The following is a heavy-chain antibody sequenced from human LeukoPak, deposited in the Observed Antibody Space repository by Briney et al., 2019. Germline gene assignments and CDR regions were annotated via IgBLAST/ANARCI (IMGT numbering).Heavy chain of an antibody. J-gene: IGHJ5*02. V-gene: IGHV4-34*01. Sequence: SETLSLICDVYGGSFSGYYWSWIRQPPGKGLEWIGEINHSGSTNYNPSLKSRGTISVDTSKNQFSLQLTSVPAADTAVYYCARGVGQDIVVVPAANGFDPWGQGTLVTVSS. CDR2: INHSGST. CDR3: ARGVGQDIVVVPAANGFDP. CDR1: GGSFSGYY. D-gene: IGHD2-2*01.